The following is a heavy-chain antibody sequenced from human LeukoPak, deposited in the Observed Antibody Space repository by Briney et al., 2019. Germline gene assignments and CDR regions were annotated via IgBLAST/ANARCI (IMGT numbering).Heavy chain of an antibody. Sequence: SEPLSLPCTVSVDSISSPSYYWGWIRQPPGKGLEWIGSILSDGSTYYNPSLKSRVTISVDVSDNQVSLKLSSVTPADTAVCYCARRRSRNYFAYWGPGTLATVSS. CDR3: ARRRSRNYFAY. CDR1: VDSISSPSYY. V-gene: IGHV4-39*01. CDR2: ILSDGST. J-gene: IGHJ4*02. D-gene: IGHD2-2*01.